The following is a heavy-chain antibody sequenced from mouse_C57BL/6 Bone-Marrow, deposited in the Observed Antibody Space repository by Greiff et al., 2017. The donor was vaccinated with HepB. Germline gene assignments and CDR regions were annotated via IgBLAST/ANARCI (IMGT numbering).Heavy chain of an antibody. CDR2: INPNNGGT. CDR3: ARSRSIYYGNYDYFDY. J-gene: IGHJ2*01. D-gene: IGHD2-1*01. CDR1: GYTFTDYN. Sequence: EVQLQQSGPELVKPGASVKIPCKASGYTFTDYNMDWVKQSHGKSLEWIGDINPNNGGTIYNQKFKGKATLTVDKSSSTAYMELRSLTSEDTAVYYCARSRSIYYGNYDYFDYWGQGTTLTVSS. V-gene: IGHV1-18*01.